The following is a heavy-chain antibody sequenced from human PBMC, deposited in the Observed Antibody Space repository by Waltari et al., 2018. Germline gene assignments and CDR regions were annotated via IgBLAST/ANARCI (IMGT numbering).Heavy chain of an antibody. J-gene: IGHJ6*02. Sequence: QVQLVQSGAEVKKPGASVKVSCKASGYTFTSYDINWVRQATGQGLEWMGWMNPNSGNTGYAQKFQGRVTMTRNTSISTAYMELSSLRSEDTAVYYCARGTGITIFGVPTYYYYYGMDVWGQGTTVTVSS. CDR1: GYTFTSYD. V-gene: IGHV1-8*01. CDR2: MNPNSGNT. D-gene: IGHD3-3*01. CDR3: ARGTGITIFGVPTYYYYYGMDV.